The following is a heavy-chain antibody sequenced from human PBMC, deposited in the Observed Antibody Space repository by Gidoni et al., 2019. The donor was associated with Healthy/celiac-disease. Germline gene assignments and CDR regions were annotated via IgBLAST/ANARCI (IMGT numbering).Heavy chain of an antibody. Sequence: QVQLQESGPGLVKPSETLSLTCAVSGYSIRSGYYWGWIRQPPGKGLEWIGSIYHSGSTYYNPSLKSRVTISVDTSKNQFSLKLSSVTAADTAVYYCARGGRTGTTLGWFDPWGQGTLVTVSS. V-gene: IGHV4-38-2*01. CDR1: GYSIRSGYY. D-gene: IGHD1-7*01. CDR2: IYHSGST. CDR3: ARGGRTGTTLGWFDP. J-gene: IGHJ5*02.